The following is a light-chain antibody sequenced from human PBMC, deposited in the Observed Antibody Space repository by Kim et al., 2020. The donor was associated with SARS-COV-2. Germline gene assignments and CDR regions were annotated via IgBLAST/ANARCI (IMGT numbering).Light chain of an antibody. J-gene: IGLJ3*02. V-gene: IGLV1-40*01. CDR3: QSYDSSLSGWV. Sequence: RVTSACPGRSSNIGAGNNVPWDQQRPGTAAKLLIYGNSNRPSGVPDRFSGSESGTSASLAITGLQAEDEADYYCQSYDSSLSGWVFGGGTQLTVL. CDR1: SSNIGAGNN. CDR2: GNS.